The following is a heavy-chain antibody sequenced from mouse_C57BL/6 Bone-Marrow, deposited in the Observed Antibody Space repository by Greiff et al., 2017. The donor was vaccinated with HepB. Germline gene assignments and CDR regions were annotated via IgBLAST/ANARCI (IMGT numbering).Heavy chain of an antibody. V-gene: IGHV1-69*01. CDR1: GYTFTSYW. CDR2: IDPSDSYT. D-gene: IGHD2-3*01. CDR3: ASGGYSLYWYFDV. Sequence: VQLQQPGAELVMPGASVKLSCKASGYTFTSYWMHWVKQRPGQGLEWIGEIDPSDSYTNYNQKFKGKSTLTVDKSSSTAYMQLSILTSEDSAVYYCASGGYSLYWYFDVWGTGTTVTVSS. J-gene: IGHJ1*03.